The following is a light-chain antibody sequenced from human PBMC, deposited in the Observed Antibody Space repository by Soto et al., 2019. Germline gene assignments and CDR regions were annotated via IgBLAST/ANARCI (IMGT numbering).Light chain of an antibody. J-gene: IGKJ1*01. CDR3: QQSYSTPPT. Sequence: IQVTQSPSSLSTSVGDRVTLTCRASQSISSYLNWYQQKPGKAPKLLICSASSLQSGVPSRFSGSGSGTDFTLTISSLQPEDFATYYCQQSYSTPPTFGQGTKVDIK. CDR2: SAS. CDR1: QSISSY. V-gene: IGKV1-39*01.